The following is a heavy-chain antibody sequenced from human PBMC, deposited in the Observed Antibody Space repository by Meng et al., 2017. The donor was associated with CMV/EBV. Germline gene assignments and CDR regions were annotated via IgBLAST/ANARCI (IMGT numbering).Heavy chain of an antibody. CDR1: GYTFTSYC. CDR2: ISAYNGNT. CDR3: ARDLCSSTSCYPPYYYYGMDV. Sequence: ASVKVSCKASGYTFTSYCISWVRQAPGQGLEWMGWISAYNGNTNYAQKLQGRVTMTTDTSTSTAYMELRSLRSDDTAVYYCARDLCSSTSCYPPYYYYGMDVWGQGTTVTVSS. D-gene: IGHD2-2*01. V-gene: IGHV1-18*01. J-gene: IGHJ6*02.